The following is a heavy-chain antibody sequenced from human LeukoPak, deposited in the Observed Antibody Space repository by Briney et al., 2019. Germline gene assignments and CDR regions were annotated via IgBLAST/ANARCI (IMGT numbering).Heavy chain of an antibody. Sequence: GRSLRLSCAASGFTFSSYGMHWVRQAPGKGLEWVAVIWYVGSNKYYADSVKGRFTISRDNSKNTLYLQMNSLRAEDRAVYYCVRDGELAWIQHPSQDAFDIWGQGTMVTVSS. D-gene: IGHD5-18*01. V-gene: IGHV3-33*01. CDR1: GFTFSSYG. CDR2: IWYVGSNK. CDR3: VRDGELAWIQHPSQDAFDI. J-gene: IGHJ3*02.